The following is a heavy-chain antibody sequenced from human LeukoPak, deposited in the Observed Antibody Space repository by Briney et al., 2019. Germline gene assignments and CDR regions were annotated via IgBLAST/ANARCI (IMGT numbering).Heavy chain of an antibody. CDR3: AKRGIVIRAVIIIGFHKEAYYFDY. Sequence: GGSLRLSCVVSGITLSNYGMSWVRQAPGKGLEWVSGISERGGSTNYADSVKGRFIISRDTSKNTMYLQRNSLRVEDTAVYFCAKRGIVIRAVIIIGFHKEAYYFDYWGQGILVTVSS. D-gene: IGHD3-10*01. CDR2: ISERGGST. V-gene: IGHV3-23*01. J-gene: IGHJ4*02. CDR1: GITLSNYG.